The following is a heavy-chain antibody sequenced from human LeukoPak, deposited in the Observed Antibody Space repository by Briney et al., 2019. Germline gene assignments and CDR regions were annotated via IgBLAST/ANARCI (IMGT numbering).Heavy chain of an antibody. J-gene: IGHJ4*02. V-gene: IGHV4-61*02. D-gene: IGHD3-10*01. Sequence: PSETLSLTCTVSGGSISNGDYFWSWIRQPAGKGLEWIGRMSISGSSNYNPSLKSRVTISADTSKNQFILKFNSVTAADTAMYYCAADPLWSAGAYWGQGTLVTVSS. CDR1: GGSISNGDYF. CDR3: AADPLWSAGAY. CDR2: MSISGSS.